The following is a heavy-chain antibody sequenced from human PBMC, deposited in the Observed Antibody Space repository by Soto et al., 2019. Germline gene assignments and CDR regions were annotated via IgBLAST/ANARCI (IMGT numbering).Heavy chain of an antibody. CDR1: GFTFSSYW. CDR3: ARGYSIDY. Sequence: EVQLVESGGGLVQPGGSLRLSCVASGFTFSSYWMTWVRQAPGKGLEWVANIKQSGSETYYVDSVKGRFTISRDDAKNSLYLQMNTLRAADTAVYYCARGYSIDYWGQGTLVTVSS. CDR2: IKQSGSET. J-gene: IGHJ4*02. V-gene: IGHV3-7*03. D-gene: IGHD5-18*01.